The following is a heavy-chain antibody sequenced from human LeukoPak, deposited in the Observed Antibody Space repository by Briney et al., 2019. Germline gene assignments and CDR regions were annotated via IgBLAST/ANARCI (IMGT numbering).Heavy chain of an antibody. CDR1: GFTFSRHS. Sequence: GGSPRLSCAASGFTFSRHSMNWVRQTPGKGLEWVSSISSSDTYISYADSVRGRFTISRDNAKNSLYLEMNSLRVEDTAVYYCARVVGLVRGVLSDAFDVWGQGTVVTVSS. CDR2: ISSSDTYI. D-gene: IGHD3-10*01. J-gene: IGHJ3*01. V-gene: IGHV3-21*01. CDR3: ARVVGLVRGVLSDAFDV.